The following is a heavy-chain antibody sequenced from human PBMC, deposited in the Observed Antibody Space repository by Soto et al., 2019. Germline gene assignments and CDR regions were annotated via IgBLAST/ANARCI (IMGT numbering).Heavy chain of an antibody. D-gene: IGHD3-10*01. CDR2: ISGSGGST. J-gene: IGHJ4*02. V-gene: IGHV3-23*01. CDR1: GFTFSGYA. Sequence: EVQLLESGGGVVQPGGSLRLSCAASGFTFSGYAMSWVRQAPGKGLEWVSVISGSGGSTYYADSVKGRFTISRDNSKKSLYLPINSMRAAATSGYDCAKTAMVREVTTYYYDYRGQGSLVTVAS. CDR3: AKTAMVREVTTYYYDY.